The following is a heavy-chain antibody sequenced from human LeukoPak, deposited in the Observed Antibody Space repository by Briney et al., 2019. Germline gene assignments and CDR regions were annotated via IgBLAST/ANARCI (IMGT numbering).Heavy chain of an antibody. CDR3: ARPTVPPLTYYYYYMDV. J-gene: IGHJ6*03. Sequence: PSETLSLTCTVSGYSISSGYYWGWIRQPPGKGLEWIGSIYHSGSTYYNPSLKSRVTISVDTSKNQFSLKLSSVTAADTAVYYCARPTVPPLTYYYYYMDVWGKGTTVTGSS. CDR2: IYHSGST. CDR1: GYSISSGYY. D-gene: IGHD1-1*01. V-gene: IGHV4-38-2*02.